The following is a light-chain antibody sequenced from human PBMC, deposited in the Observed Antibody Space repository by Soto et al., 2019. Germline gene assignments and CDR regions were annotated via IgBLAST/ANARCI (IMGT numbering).Light chain of an antibody. Sequence: DIQLTQSPSFLSPSIGESVTITCRASQPISDYLNWYQQKPGKAPTLLIYTASNLQSGVPSRFSGSGSGTHFTLTISSLQPEDFATYYCQQHYNTPRTLGQGTKVDI. CDR3: QQHYNTPRT. CDR1: QPISDY. CDR2: TAS. V-gene: IGKV1-39*01. J-gene: IGKJ1*01.